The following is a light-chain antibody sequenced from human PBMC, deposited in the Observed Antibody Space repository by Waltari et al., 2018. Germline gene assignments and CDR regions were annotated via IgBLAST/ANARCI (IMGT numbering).Light chain of an antibody. CDR1: SSDVGDYDF. CDR2: EVS. Sequence: QSALTQPPSASESPGQSVTISCTGTSSDVGDYDFVSCYQHHPGKAPKIMIYEVSKRPPGVPDRFSGSKSGSTASLTVAGLQAEDEATYYCSSYAGSNTWVFGGGTKLTVL. CDR3: SSYAGSNTWV. J-gene: IGLJ3*02. V-gene: IGLV2-8*01.